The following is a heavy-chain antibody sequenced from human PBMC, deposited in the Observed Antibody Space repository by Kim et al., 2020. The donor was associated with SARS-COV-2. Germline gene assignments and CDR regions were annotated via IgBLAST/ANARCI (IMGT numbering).Heavy chain of an antibody. CDR1: GFTFSAYW. Sequence: GGSLRLSCAASGFTFSAYWMHWVRQAPGKGLVWVSRINGDGRTTTYADSVKGRFTISRDNAKKTLFLQMNSLRAEDTAMYYCARDGPSVVGATPASYWG. D-gene: IGHD2-15*01. J-gene: IGHJ4*01. V-gene: IGHV3-74*01. CDR3: ARDGPSVVGATPASY. CDR2: INGDGRTT.